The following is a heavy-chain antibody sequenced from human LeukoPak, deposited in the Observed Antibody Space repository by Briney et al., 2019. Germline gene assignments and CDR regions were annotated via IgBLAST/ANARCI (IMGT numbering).Heavy chain of an antibody. D-gene: IGHD3-22*01. J-gene: IGHJ4*02. CDR1: GGSISSSSYY. Sequence: PSETLSLTCTVSGGSISSSSYYWGWIRQPPGKGLEWIGSIYYSGSTYYNPSLKSRVTISVDTSKNQFSLKLSSVTAADTAVYYCARSPNYYDSSGYDYWGQGTLVTVSS. V-gene: IGHV4-39*01. CDR3: ARSPNYYDSSGYDY. CDR2: IYYSGST.